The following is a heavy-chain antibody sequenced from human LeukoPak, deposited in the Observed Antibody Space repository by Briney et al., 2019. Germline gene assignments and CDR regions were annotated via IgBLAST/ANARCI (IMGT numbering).Heavy chain of an antibody. J-gene: IGHJ4*02. CDR1: GFTFSSYW. D-gene: IGHD2-15*01. CDR3: ARDSRGVAQAS. CDR2: INSDGYTT. Sequence: GGSLRLSCAASGFTFSSYWMHWVRQAPGKGLVWVSRINSDGYTTSYADSVKGRFTISRDNAKNTLYLQMNSLRAEDTAVYYCARDSRGVAQASWGQGTLVSVSS. V-gene: IGHV3-74*01.